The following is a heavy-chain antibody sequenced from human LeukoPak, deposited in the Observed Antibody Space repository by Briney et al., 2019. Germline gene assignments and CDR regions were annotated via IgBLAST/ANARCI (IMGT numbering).Heavy chain of an antibody. V-gene: IGHV3-7*01. CDR1: GFTSSNNW. J-gene: IGHJ4*02. CDR2: IKQDGSEK. CDR3: ARLYYISTSCSYYFDY. D-gene: IGHD2-2*01. Sequence: PGGSLRLSCAVSGFTSSNNWMSWVRQAPGKGLEWVANIKQDGSEKYYVDSVKGRFTISRDNAKNSLYLQMNSLRADDTAVYYCARLYYISTSCSYYFDYWGQGTLVTVSS.